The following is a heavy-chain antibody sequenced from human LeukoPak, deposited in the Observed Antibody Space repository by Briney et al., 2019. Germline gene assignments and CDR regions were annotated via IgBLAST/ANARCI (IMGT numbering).Heavy chain of an antibody. J-gene: IGHJ4*02. CDR3: AKGPYCSSTSCYTIGSFDY. CDR1: GFTFSSYA. V-gene: IGHV3-23*01. Sequence: SGGSLRLSCAASGFTFSSYAMSWVRQAPGKGLEWVSAISGSGNSTYYADSVKGRFTISRDNFKNTLYLHMNSLRAEDTAVYYCAKGPYCSSTSCYTIGSFDYWGQGTLVSVSS. CDR2: ISGSGNST. D-gene: IGHD2-2*02.